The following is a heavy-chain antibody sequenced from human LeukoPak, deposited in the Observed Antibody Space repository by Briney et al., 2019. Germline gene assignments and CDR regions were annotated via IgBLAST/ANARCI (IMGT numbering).Heavy chain of an antibody. CDR2: ISGSGGST. V-gene: IGHV3-23*01. D-gene: IGHD1-26*01. CDR1: GFTFSSYA. J-gene: IGHJ6*02. Sequence: PGGSLRLSCAASGFTFSSYAMGWVRQAPGKGLEWVSAISGSGGSTYYADSVKGRFTISRDNSKNTLYLQMNSLRAEDTAVYYCARVGGTNYYYYGMDVWGQGTTVTVSS. CDR3: ARVGGTNYYYYGMDV.